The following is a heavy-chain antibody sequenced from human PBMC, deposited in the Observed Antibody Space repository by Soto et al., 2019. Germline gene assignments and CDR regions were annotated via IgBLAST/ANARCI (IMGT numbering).Heavy chain of an antibody. CDR3: ARMAAEGYYYYGMDV. CDR2: IYPDDSDT. Sequence: PGEPLKISCKGSGYSFSNYWIGWVRQMPGKGLEWMGIIYPDDSDTRYSPSFQGQVTISADKSINTAYLQWSSLKASDTAMYYCARMAAEGYYYYGMDVWGQGTTVTVSS. CDR1: GYSFSNYW. D-gene: IGHD6-13*01. J-gene: IGHJ6*02. V-gene: IGHV5-51*01.